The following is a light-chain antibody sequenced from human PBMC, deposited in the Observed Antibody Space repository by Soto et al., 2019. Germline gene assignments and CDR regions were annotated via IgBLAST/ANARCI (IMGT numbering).Light chain of an antibody. CDR1: QSISSY. CDR3: QQSYSTLT. V-gene: IGKV1-39*01. J-gene: IGKJ4*01. CDR2: AAS. Sequence: DIQMTQSPSSLSASVGDRVTIICRASQSISSYLNWYQQKPGKAPKLLIYAASSLQSGVPSRFSGSGSGTYFTLTISSLQPEDFATYYCQQSYSTLTFGGGTKVDIK.